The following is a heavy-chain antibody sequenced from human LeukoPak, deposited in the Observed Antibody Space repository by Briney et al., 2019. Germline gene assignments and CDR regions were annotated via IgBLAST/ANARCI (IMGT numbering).Heavy chain of an antibody. Sequence: KPSETLSLTCTVSGGSISSYYWSWIRQPPGKGLEWIGYIYYSGSTNYNPSLKSRVTISVDTSKNQFSLKLSSVTAADTAVYYCARGGGYKYGGPSFDYWGQGTLVTVSS. V-gene: IGHV4-59*01. CDR3: ARGGGYKYGGPSFDY. CDR2: IYYSGST. CDR1: GGSISSYY. D-gene: IGHD5-24*01. J-gene: IGHJ4*02.